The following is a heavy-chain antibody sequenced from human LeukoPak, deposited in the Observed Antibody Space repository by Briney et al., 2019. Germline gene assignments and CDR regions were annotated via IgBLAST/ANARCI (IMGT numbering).Heavy chain of an antibody. CDR1: GYTFTSNY. Sequence: ASVKVSCKAFGYTFTSNYMHWVRQAPGQGPEWMGVINPSGGSTSYAQKFQGRVTMTRDMSTSTVYMELSSLRSEDTAVYYCARGEYCSGGSCYGRGFEYWGQGTLVTVSS. V-gene: IGHV1-46*01. D-gene: IGHD2-15*01. CDR2: INPSGGST. J-gene: IGHJ4*02. CDR3: ARGEYCSGGSCYGRGFEY.